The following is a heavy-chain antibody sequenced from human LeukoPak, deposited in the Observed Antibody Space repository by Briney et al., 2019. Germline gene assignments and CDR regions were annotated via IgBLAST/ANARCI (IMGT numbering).Heavy chain of an antibody. V-gene: IGHV4-39*01. D-gene: IGHD3-3*01. Sequence: ASETLSLTCTVSGGSISSSSYYWGWIRQPPGKGLEWIGRIFYSGITYYNPSLKSRVTMSVDTSKNQFSLKMSSVTAEDTAIYFCARLYGSGYHYYGMDAWGQGTTVTVSS. J-gene: IGHJ6*02. CDR1: GGSISSSSYY. CDR2: IFYSGIT. CDR3: ARLYGSGYHYYGMDA.